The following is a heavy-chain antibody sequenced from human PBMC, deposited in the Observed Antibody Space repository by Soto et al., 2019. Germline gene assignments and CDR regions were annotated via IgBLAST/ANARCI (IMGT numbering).Heavy chain of an antibody. V-gene: IGHV2-5*02. CDR1: GFPRSTSGVC. D-gene: IGHD2-2*02. J-gene: IGHJ4*02. CDR2: IYWDDDK. CDR3: AHRPFCYSNFWYYFDY. Sequence: QITLKESGPTLVKPTQTLTLTCTFSGFPRSTSGVCVGWIRQPPGKALEWLSLIYWDDDKRYSPSLKSRLTITKDPSKNQVVLTMTNMDPVDTATYYCAHRPFCYSNFWYYFDYWGQGTLVTVSS.